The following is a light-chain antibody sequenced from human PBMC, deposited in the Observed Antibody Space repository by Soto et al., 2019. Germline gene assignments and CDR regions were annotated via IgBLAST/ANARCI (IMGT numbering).Light chain of an antibody. CDR1: NSDVGAYNY. CDR2: DVN. CDR3: SSYTSSAIVI. Sequence: QSVLTQPASVYGSPGRSITISCSGTNSDVGAYNYVSWYQQYPGKAPKLMIYDVNNRPSGVSNRFSGSKSGNTASLIISGLQAEDEADYYCSSYTSSAIVIFGGGTKVTVL. J-gene: IGLJ2*01. V-gene: IGLV2-14*01.